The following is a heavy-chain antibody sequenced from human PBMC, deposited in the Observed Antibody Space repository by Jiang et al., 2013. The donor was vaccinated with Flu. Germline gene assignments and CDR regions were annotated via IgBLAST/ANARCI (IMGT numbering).Heavy chain of an antibody. CDR2: IYYSGAP. Sequence: SSSSYYWAWSPPAPTEGDVEWIGSIYYSGAPTTTPPSKSRVTISVDTSKNQFSLKLSSVTAADTAVYYCARAAGGSGWYEVDYWGQGTLVTVSS. CDR1: SSSSYY. CDR3: ARAAGGSGWYEVDY. J-gene: IGHJ4*02. D-gene: IGHD6-19*01. V-gene: IGHV4-39*07.